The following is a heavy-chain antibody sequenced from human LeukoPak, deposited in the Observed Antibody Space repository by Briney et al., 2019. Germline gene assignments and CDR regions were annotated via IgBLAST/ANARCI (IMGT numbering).Heavy chain of an antibody. D-gene: IGHD3-9*01. J-gene: IGHJ4*02. V-gene: IGHV3-21*01. CDR2: IATSTTYI. CDR3: VREKTYHDILTGYRPKMVDY. Sequence: RGSLRLPCAASGFTFSVYSMSWVRQAPGKGLEWVSSIATSTTYIYYADSVKGRFTISRDNAKNSLYLQMNSLRAEDTAVYHCVREKTYHDILTGYRPKMVDYWGQGTLVTVSS. CDR1: GFTFSVYS.